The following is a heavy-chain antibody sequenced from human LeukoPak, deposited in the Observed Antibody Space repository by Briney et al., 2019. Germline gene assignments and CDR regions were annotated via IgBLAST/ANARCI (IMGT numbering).Heavy chain of an antibody. J-gene: IGHJ3*02. CDR2: IYTSGST. CDR3: ARLLPSNTFDI. D-gene: IGHD2/OR15-2a*01. Sequence: PSETLSLTCTVSGGSISSGSYYWSWIRQPAGKGLEWIGRIYTSGSTNYNPSLKSRVTISVDTSKNQFSLKLTSVTAADTAVYYCARLLPSNTFDIWGQGTMVTVSS. V-gene: IGHV4-61*02. CDR1: GGSISSGSYY.